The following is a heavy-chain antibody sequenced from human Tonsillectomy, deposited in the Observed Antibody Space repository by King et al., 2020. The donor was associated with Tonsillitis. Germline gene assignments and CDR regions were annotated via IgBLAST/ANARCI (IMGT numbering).Heavy chain of an antibody. Sequence: VQLVESGGGLVQPGGSLRLSCSASGFTFSSYAMHWVRPAPGKGLEYVSAISSNWGSTYYAASVKGRFTISRDNSKNTLYLQMSSLRAEDTAVYYCVKFGGNENDAFDIWGQGTMVTVSS. CDR1: GFTFSSYA. D-gene: IGHD4-23*01. J-gene: IGHJ3*02. V-gene: IGHV3-64D*06. CDR3: VKFGGNENDAFDI. CDR2: ISSNWGST.